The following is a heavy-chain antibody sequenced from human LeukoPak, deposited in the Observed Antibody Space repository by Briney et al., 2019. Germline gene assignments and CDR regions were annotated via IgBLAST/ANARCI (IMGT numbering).Heavy chain of an antibody. CDR3: ARRDYFDD. CDR1: GFTFSSCG. V-gene: IGHV3-23*01. J-gene: IGHJ4*02. Sequence: PGGSLRLSCAASGFTFSSCGMSWVRQAPGKGLGWVSAISGSGGSTYYADSVKGRFAISRDNAKNTLYLQLNSLRAEDTAVYYCARRDYFDDWGQGTLVTVPS. CDR2: ISGSGGST.